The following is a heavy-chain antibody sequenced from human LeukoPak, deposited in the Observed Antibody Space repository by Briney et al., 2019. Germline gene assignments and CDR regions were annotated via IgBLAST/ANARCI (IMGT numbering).Heavy chain of an antibody. CDR3: ARDGSGYYYDSSGYYPFDY. D-gene: IGHD3-22*01. CDR1: GYTFTSYD. Sequence: ASVKVSCKASGYTFTSYDINWVRQATGQGLEWMGWISAYNGNTNYAQKLQGRVTMTTDTSTSTAYMELRSLRSDDTAVYYWARDGSGYYYDSSGYYPFDYWGQGTLVTVSS. CDR2: ISAYNGNT. V-gene: IGHV1-18*01. J-gene: IGHJ4*02.